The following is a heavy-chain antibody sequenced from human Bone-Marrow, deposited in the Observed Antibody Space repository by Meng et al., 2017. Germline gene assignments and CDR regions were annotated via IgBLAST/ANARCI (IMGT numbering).Heavy chain of an antibody. CDR2: ICPGDSDT. V-gene: IGHV5-51*01. Sequence: GESLKISCKGSGYSFTSYWIGWVRQMPGKGLEWMGIICPGDSDTRYRTSVQGQVTISADKSISTAYLQWSSLKASDTAMYYCARPSRAWFGEYIRGKDAFDIWGQGTMVTVSS. J-gene: IGHJ3*02. D-gene: IGHD3-10*01. CDR3: ARPSRAWFGEYIRGKDAFDI. CDR1: GYSFTSYW.